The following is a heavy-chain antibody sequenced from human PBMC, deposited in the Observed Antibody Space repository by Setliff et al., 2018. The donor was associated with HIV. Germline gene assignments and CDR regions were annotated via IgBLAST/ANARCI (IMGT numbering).Heavy chain of an antibody. CDR2: THYKGNI. CDR1: GDSIISGDYY. D-gene: IGHD2-15*01. V-gene: IGHV4-30-4*08. CDR3: ARFTVVVFGAGEPSWFDP. J-gene: IGHJ5*02. Sequence: TSETLSLTCTVSGDSIISGDYYWSWIRQSPGKGLEWIGHTHYKGNIDYNASLKSRLAISSDTSKNQFSLNLSSVIAADTAIYFCARFTVVVFGAGEPSWFDPWGQGILVTVSS.